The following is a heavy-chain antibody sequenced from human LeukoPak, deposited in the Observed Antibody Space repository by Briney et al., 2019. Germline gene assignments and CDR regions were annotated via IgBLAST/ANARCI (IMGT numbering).Heavy chain of an antibody. CDR1: GGTFSSYA. CDR2: IIPIFGTA. Sequence: SVKVSCKASGGTFSSYAISWVRQAPGQGLEWMGGIIPIFGTANYAQKFQGRVTITADESTSTAYMELSSLRSEDTAVYYCARWEGGSFARYYYGMDVWGQGTTVTVPS. J-gene: IGHJ6*02. CDR3: ARWEGGSFARYYYGMDV. D-gene: IGHD1-26*01. V-gene: IGHV1-69*13.